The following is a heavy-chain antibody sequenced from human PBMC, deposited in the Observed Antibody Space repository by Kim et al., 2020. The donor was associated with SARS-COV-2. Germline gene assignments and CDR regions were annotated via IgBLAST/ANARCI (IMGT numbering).Heavy chain of an antibody. CDR3: ASHLKLLLYQFDY. Sequence: SETLSLTCTVSGGSISSSSYYWGWIRQPPGKGLEWIGSISYSGSTYYNPSLKSRVTISADTSKNQFSLKLSSVTAADTAVYYCASHLKLLLYQFDYWGQGTLVTVSS. CDR1: GGSISSSSYY. J-gene: IGHJ4*02. CDR2: ISYSGST. V-gene: IGHV4-39*01. D-gene: IGHD2-2*02.